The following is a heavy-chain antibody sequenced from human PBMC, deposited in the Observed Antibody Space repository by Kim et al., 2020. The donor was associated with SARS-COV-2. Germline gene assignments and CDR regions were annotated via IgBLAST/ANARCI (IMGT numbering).Heavy chain of an antibody. Sequence: GGSLRLSCAASGFTFSTYWMNWVRLAPGKGLEWVAKIKKDGSEKYYVDSVKGRFTISRDNAENSLYLQMNSLRAEDTAVFYCARGSTDWGNWYFDLWGRGTVVTVSS. J-gene: IGHJ2*01. D-gene: IGHD7-27*01. CDR3: ARGSTDWGNWYFDL. CDR1: GFTFSTYW. V-gene: IGHV3-7*01. CDR2: IKKDGSEK.